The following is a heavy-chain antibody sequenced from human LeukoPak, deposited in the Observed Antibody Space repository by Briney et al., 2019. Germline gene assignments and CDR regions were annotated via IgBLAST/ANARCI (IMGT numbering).Heavy chain of an antibody. J-gene: IGHJ6*03. D-gene: IGHD3/OR15-3a*01. CDR3: ARVGQVGPAGYYYYYMDV. CDR1: GGSISSSNFY. Sequence: SETLSLTCTVSGGSISSSNFYWGWIRQPPGKGLEWIGSIYYSGSTYYNPSLKSRVTISVDTSKNQFSLKLTSVTAADTAVYYCARVGQVGPAGYYYYYMDVWGKGTTVTISS. CDR2: IYYSGST. V-gene: IGHV4-39*07.